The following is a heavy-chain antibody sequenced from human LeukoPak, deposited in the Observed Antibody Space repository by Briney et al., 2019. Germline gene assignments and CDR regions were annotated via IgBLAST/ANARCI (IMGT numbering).Heavy chain of an antibody. Sequence: SVKVSCKASGGTFSSYAISWVRQAPGQGLEWMGGIIPIFGTANYAQKFQGRVTITADESTSTAYMELSSLGSEDTAVYYCARSWDIVVVVAATRGGYYYYYGMDVWGQGTTVTVSS. CDR1: GGTFSSYA. CDR3: ARSWDIVVVVAATRGGYYYYYGMDV. J-gene: IGHJ6*02. D-gene: IGHD2-15*01. CDR2: IIPIFGTA. V-gene: IGHV1-69*13.